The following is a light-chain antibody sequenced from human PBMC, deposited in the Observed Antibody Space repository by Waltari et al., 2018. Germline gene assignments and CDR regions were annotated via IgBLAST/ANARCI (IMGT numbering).Light chain of an antibody. J-gene: IGLJ2*01. CDR3: QVWDFSDDRMV. CDR2: DDS. CDR1: NIGETR. Sequence: SYVLTQPPSVSVAPGQTARMVCGGNNIGETRVHWYQQKSGQAPVLVVYDDSDRPSGFSVQFSCSRSWNSATLTIIRFAAVYLAYYYFQVWDFSDDRMVFCVGTKLTVL. V-gene: IGLV3-21*02.